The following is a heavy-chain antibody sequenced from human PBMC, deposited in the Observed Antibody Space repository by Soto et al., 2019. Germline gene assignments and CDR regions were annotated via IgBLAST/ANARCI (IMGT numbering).Heavy chain of an antibody. CDR3: ARARYGSGSYYPYYYFDY. V-gene: IGHV1-24*01. J-gene: IGHJ4*02. CDR1: GYTLTELS. CDR2: FDPEDGET. Sequence: ASVKVSCKVSGYTLTELSMHWVRQAPGKGLEWMGGFDPEDGETIYAQKFQGRVTMTADTSTDTAYMELSSLRSEDTAVYYCARARYGSGSYYPYYYFDYWGQGTLVTVSS. D-gene: IGHD3-10*01.